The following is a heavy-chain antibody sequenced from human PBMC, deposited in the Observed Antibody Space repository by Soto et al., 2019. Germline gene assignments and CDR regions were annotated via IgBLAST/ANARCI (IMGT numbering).Heavy chain of an antibody. D-gene: IGHD4-17*01. J-gene: IGHJ4*02. CDR3: ARDMAPDYGGNSPPYY. V-gene: IGHV3-30-3*01. CDR2: ISYDGSNK. CDR1: GFTFSSYA. Sequence: QVQLVESGGGVVQPGRSLRLSCAASGFTFSSYAMHWVRQAPGKGLEWVAVISYDGSNKYYADSVKGRFTISRDNSKNTLYLQMNSLRAEDTAVYYCARDMAPDYGGNSPPYYWGQGTLVTVSS.